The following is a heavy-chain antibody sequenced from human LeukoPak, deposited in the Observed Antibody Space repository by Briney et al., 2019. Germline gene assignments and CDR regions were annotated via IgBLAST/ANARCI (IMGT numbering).Heavy chain of an antibody. J-gene: IGHJ6*03. CDR2: IKQDGSEK. CDR3: ARASGDLLLWFGELLGYYYMDV. V-gene: IGHV3-7*01. Sequence: GGSLRLSCAASGFTFSSYWMSWVRQAPGKGLEWVANIKQDGSEKYYVDSVKGRFTIPRDNAKNSLYLQMNSLRAEDTAVYYCARASGDLLLWFGELLGYYYMDVWGKGTTVTISS. D-gene: IGHD3-10*01. CDR1: GFTFSSYW.